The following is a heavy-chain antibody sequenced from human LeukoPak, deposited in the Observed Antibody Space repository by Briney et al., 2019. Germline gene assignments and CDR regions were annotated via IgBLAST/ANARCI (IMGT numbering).Heavy chain of an antibody. D-gene: IGHD2-2*01. CDR1: GFTVSSNY. CDR2: IYSGGST. Sequence: PGGSLRLSCAASGFTVSSNYMSWVRQAPGKGLEWVSVIYSGGSTYYADSVKGRFTISRDNSKNTLYLQMSSLRAEDTAVYYCARGSSTSCLDYWGQGTLVTVSS. CDR3: ARGSSTSCLDY. J-gene: IGHJ4*02. V-gene: IGHV3-66*01.